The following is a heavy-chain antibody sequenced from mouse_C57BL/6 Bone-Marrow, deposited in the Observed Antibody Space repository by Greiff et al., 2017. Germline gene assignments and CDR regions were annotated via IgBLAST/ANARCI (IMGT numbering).Heavy chain of an antibody. CDR1: GYTFTSYW. V-gene: IGHV1-64*01. D-gene: IGHD1-1*01. CDR2: IHPNSGST. J-gene: IGHJ4*01. Sequence: QVQLQQPGAELVKPGASVKLSCKASGYTFTSYWMHWVKQRPGQGLEWIGMIHPNSGSTNYNEKFKSKATLTVDKSSSTAYMQLSSLTSEDSAVYYCARGLYYDGRERGHYYYAMDYWGQGTSVTVSS. CDR3: ARGLYYDGRERGHYYYAMDY.